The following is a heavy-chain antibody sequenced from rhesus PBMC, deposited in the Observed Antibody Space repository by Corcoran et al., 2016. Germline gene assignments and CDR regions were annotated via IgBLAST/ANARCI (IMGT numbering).Heavy chain of an antibody. CDR1: GGSISSSY. D-gene: IGHD4-23*01. CDR3: VSTVSPWYF. V-gene: IGHV4-169*01. J-gene: IGHJ2*01. CDR2: IYGSGSST. Sequence: QLPLQESGPGLVKPSETLSVTCVVSGGSISSSYWSWSRQAPGKGLEWSGYIYGSGSSTNYNPSLKSRVTLSVDTSKNQLSLKLSSVTAADTAVYYCVSTVSPWYF.